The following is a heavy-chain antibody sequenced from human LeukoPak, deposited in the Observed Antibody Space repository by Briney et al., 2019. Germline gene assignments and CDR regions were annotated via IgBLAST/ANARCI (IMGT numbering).Heavy chain of an antibody. D-gene: IGHD6-6*01. CDR3: ARVSSSSGNDY. CDR2: ISSNGGST. V-gene: IGHV3-64*01. CDR1: GFTFSSYA. Sequence: PGGSLRLSCAASGFTFSSYAMHWVRQAPGKGLEYVSGISSNGGSTYYANSVKGRFTISRDNSKNTLYLQMGSLRAEGVAVYYCARVSSSSGNDYWGREPWSPSPQ. J-gene: IGHJ4*02.